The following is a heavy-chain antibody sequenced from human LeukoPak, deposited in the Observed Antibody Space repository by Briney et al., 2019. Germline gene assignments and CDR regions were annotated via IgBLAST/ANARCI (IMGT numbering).Heavy chain of an antibody. J-gene: IGHJ4*02. Sequence: GGSLRLSCAASGFTFSSYSMNWFRQAPGKGLEWVSSISSSSSYIYYADSVKGRFTISRDNAKNSLYLQMNSLRAEDTAVYYCARGAVVPYCSSTSCRAYYFDYWGQGTLVTVSS. CDR2: ISSSSSYI. D-gene: IGHD2-2*01. V-gene: IGHV3-21*01. CDR3: ARGAVVPYCSSTSCRAYYFDY. CDR1: GFTFSSYS.